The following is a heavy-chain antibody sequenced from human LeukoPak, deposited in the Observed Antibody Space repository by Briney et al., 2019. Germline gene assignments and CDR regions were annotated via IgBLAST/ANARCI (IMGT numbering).Heavy chain of an antibody. J-gene: IGHJ2*01. CDR2: IYYSGST. CDR3: ARGRLPAAVASTARYFDL. CDR1: GGSVDSYF. V-gene: IGHV4-59*02. Sequence: TSETLSLTCTVSGGSVDSYFWSWIRPPPGKGLEWLGYIYYSGSTNYNPSLKSRVTLSIDTSKNQFSLRLSSVTAADTAVYYCARGRLPAAVASTARYFDLWGRGTLVTVFS. D-gene: IGHD6-19*01.